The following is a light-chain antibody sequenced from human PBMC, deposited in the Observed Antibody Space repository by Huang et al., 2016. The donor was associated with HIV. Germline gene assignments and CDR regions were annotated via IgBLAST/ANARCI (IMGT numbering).Light chain of an antibody. CDR3: QHRSLWPRIT. V-gene: IGKV3-11*02. CDR1: QGFSTY. J-gene: IGKJ4*02. Sequence: EVVLTQSPVTLSLSPGESATLPCRARQGFSTYLVWYQHKPGQAPRLLIYDASNRATGVPARFSGSGSGRDFTLTISSLEPEDLAVYYCQHRSLWPRITFGGGTKVEI. CDR2: DAS.